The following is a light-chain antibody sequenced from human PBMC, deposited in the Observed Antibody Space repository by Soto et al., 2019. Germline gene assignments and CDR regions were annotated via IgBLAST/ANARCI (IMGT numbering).Light chain of an antibody. V-gene: IGKV2-28*01. CDR2: LGF. Sequence: DIVMTQSPLSLPVTPGEPASISCRSSQSLLHSNGRNYLDWYLQKPGQSPQLLIYLGFSRASGVPDRFSGSGSGTDFTLKISRVEAEDVGVSYCKQALQIPSTFGQGTKLEIK. CDR3: KQALQIPST. CDR1: QSLLHSNGRNY. J-gene: IGKJ2*01.